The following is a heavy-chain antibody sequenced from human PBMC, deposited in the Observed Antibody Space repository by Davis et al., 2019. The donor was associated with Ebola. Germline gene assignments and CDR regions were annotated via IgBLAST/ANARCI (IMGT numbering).Heavy chain of an antibody. V-gene: IGHV3-NL1*01. Sequence: GGSLRLSCAASGFTFSSYGMHWVRQAPGKGLEWVSVIYSGGSTYYADSVKGRFTISRDNSKNTLSLQMNSLRAEDTAVYYCAKESRAYYDYVWGSYRPDAFDIWGQGTMVTVSS. CDR3: AKESRAYYDYVWGSYRPDAFDI. CDR2: IYSGGST. CDR1: GFTFSSYG. D-gene: IGHD3-16*02. J-gene: IGHJ3*02.